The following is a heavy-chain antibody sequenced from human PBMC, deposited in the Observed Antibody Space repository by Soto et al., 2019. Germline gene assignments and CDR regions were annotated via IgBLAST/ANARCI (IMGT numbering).Heavy chain of an antibody. Sequence: ASVKVSCKASGYTFTSYGISWVRQAPGQGPEWLGWIYPNTETTDSSKKFQGRVTMTSDMSTRTVYMELRDLRSDDTAVYYCVSLQTSGWPGVHWGQGTLVTVSS. D-gene: IGHD6-25*01. J-gene: IGHJ4*02. CDR2: IYPNTETT. CDR3: VSLQTSGWPGVH. CDR1: GYTFTSYG. V-gene: IGHV1-18*04.